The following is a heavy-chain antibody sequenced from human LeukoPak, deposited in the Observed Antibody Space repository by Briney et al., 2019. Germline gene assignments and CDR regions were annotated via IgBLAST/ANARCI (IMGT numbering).Heavy chain of an antibody. V-gene: IGHV4-39*01. CDR2: IYYSGST. CDR3: ARHEGDGYNSYNWFDP. D-gene: IGHD5-24*01. J-gene: IGHJ5*02. CDR1: GGSISSSSYY. Sequence: PSETLSLTCTVSGGSISSSSYYWGWIRQPPGKGLEWIGSIYYSGSTYYNPSLKSRVTISVDTSKNQFSLKLSSVTAADTAVYCCARHEGDGYNSYNWFDPWGQGTLVTVSS.